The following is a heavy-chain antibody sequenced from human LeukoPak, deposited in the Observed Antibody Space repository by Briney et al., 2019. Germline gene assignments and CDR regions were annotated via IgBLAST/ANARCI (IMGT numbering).Heavy chain of an antibody. D-gene: IGHD5-12*01. CDR2: ISYDGSNK. Sequence: GGSLRLSCAASGFTFSSYAMHWVRQAPGKGLEWVAVISYDGSNKYYADSVKGRFTISRDNSKNTLYLQMNSLRAEDTAVYYCARGAIIVATGYWFDPWGQGTLVTVSS. CDR1: GFTFSSYA. V-gene: IGHV3-30*04. J-gene: IGHJ5*02. CDR3: ARGAIIVATGYWFDP.